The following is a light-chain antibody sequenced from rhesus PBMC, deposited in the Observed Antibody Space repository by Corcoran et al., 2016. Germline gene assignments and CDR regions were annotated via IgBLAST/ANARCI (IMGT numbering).Light chain of an antibody. Sequence: DIQMTQSPSALSASVGDRVTISCRASQNIYRNLAWYQQKPGKAPNLLMYAATSLQTVLPCRFSGSVSGTDFTLTISSLQPEDSAAYYCQHYYDKPFTFGPGTKLDIK. CDR2: AAT. CDR3: QHYYDKPFT. J-gene: IGKJ3*01. CDR1: QNIYRN. V-gene: IGKV1S8*01.